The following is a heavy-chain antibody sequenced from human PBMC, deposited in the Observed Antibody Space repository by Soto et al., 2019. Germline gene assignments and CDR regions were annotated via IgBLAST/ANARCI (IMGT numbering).Heavy chain of an antibody. J-gene: IGHJ6*02. CDR3: AKDGPNYYDSSGYYDLSIDGMDV. Sequence: GGSLRLSCAASGFTFSSYAMSWVRQAPGKGLEWVSAISGSGGSTYYADSVKGRFTISRDNSKNTLYLQMNSLRAEDTAVYYCAKDGPNYYDSSGYYDLSIDGMDVWGQGTTVTVSS. CDR1: GFTFSSYA. V-gene: IGHV3-23*01. D-gene: IGHD3-22*01. CDR2: ISGSGGST.